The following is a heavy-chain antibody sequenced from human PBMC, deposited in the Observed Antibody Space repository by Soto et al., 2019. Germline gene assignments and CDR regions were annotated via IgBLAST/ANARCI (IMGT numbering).Heavy chain of an antibody. J-gene: IGHJ4*02. CDR3: ARDVPRFGGNAAGDY. CDR1: GYTFTSYY. D-gene: IGHD2-15*01. CDR2: INPSGGST. V-gene: IGHV1-46*01. Sequence: QVQLVQSGAEVKKPGASVKVSCKASGYTFTSYYMHWVRQAPGQGLEWMGIINPSGGSTSYAQKLQGRVTMTRDTSTSTVYMELSSLRSEDTAVYYCARDVPRFGGNAAGDYWGQGTLVTVSS.